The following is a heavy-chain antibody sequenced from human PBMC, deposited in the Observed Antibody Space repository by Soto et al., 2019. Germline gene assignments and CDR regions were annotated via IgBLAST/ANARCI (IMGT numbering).Heavy chain of an antibody. V-gene: IGHV3-23*01. Sequence: EVRLLESGGGLERPGGSMRLSCEASGFTLLNFAMAWVRQAPGKGLEWVSGISDSGETYYADSMEGRFPISRDNSKNTVYLQINSLRAEDTAVYYCAKDLYRSATMPCFDHWGQGTRVTVSS. CDR2: ISDSGET. D-gene: IGHD2-2*01. CDR1: GFTLLNFA. CDR3: AKDLYRSATMPCFDH. J-gene: IGHJ5*02.